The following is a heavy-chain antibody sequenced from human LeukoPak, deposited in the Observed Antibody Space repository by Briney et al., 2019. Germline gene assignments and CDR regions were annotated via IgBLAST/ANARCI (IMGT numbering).Heavy chain of an antibody. CDR3: ATAIFGVVSHSDY. J-gene: IGHJ4*02. D-gene: IGHD3-3*01. CDR2: ISYDGSNK. Sequence: GGSLRLSCAASGFTFSSYGMHWVRQAPGKGLEWVAVISYDGSNKYYADSVKGRFTISRDNSENTLYLQMNSLRAEDTAVYYCATAIFGVVSHSDYWGQGTLVTVSS. CDR1: GFTFSSYG. V-gene: IGHV3-30*03.